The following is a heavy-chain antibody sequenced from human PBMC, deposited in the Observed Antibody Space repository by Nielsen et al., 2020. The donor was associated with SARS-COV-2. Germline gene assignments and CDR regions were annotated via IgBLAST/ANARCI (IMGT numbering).Heavy chain of an antibody. V-gene: IGHV3-48*04. CDR3: ARGGWPRPFDY. J-gene: IGHJ4*02. CDR1: GFTFNNYE. CDR2: ISSSSSTK. Sequence: GGSLRLSCAASGFTFNNYEMNWVRQAPGKGLEWVAYISSSSSTKYYADSVKGRFTISRDNAKDSLYLQMNSLRVEDAAVYYCARGGWPRPFDYWGQGTLVTVSS. D-gene: IGHD5-24*01.